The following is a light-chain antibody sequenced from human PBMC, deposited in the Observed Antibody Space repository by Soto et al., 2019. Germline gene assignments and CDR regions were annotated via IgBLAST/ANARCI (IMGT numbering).Light chain of an antibody. J-gene: IGKJ2*01. CDR2: GAS. Sequence: EVXMTQSXATLSVSPGERATLSCRASQSVSSNLAWYQQKPGQAPRLLIYGASTRATGIPARFSGSGSGTEFTLTISSLQSEDFAIYYCQQYNNWPPITFGQGTKLEIK. V-gene: IGKV3-15*01. CDR1: QSVSSN. CDR3: QQYNNWPPIT.